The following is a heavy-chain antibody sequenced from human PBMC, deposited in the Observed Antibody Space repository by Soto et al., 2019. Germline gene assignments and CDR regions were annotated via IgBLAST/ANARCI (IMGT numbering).Heavy chain of an antibody. J-gene: IGHJ5*02. CDR1: GYTFTSYD. Sequence: QVQLVQSGAEVKKPGASVKVSCKASGYTFTSYDINWVRQATGQGLEWKGWMNPNTGNTGYAQKFQGRVTMTRNTSINTAYMALSSLRSEDTAVYYCARERSGGARFDPWGQGTLVTVSS. V-gene: IGHV1-8*01. D-gene: IGHD3-16*01. CDR3: ARERSGGARFDP. CDR2: MNPNTGNT.